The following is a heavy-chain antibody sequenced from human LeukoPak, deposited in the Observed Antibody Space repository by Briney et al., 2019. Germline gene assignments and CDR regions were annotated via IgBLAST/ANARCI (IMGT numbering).Heavy chain of an antibody. CDR3: ARDCSGGTCYLDY. Sequence: ASVKVSCKASGTTLSNYGITWVRQAPGQGLEWMGWISAYNGNTNYAQKFQGRATMTTDTSTSTAYMELRSLRSDDPALYYCARDCSGGTCYLDYWGQGTLVTVSS. V-gene: IGHV1-18*01. D-gene: IGHD2-15*01. CDR1: GTTLSNYG. CDR2: ISAYNGNT. J-gene: IGHJ4*02.